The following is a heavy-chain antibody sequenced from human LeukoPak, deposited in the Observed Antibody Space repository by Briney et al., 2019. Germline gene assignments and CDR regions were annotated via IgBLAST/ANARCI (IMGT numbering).Heavy chain of an antibody. V-gene: IGHV1-8*02. CDR3: ARPGYGSGSSSFDY. Sequence: GASVKASCKASGGTFSSYAISWVRQAPGQGLEWMGWMNPNSGNTGYAQKFQGRVTMTRNTSISTAYMELSSLRSEDTAVYYCARPGYGSGSSSFDYWGQGTLVTVSS. CDR2: MNPNSGNT. CDR1: GGTFSSYA. J-gene: IGHJ4*02. D-gene: IGHD3-10*01.